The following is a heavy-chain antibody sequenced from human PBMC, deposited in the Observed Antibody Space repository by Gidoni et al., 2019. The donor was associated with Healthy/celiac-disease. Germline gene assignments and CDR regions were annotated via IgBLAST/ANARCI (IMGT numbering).Heavy chain of an antibody. CDR3: ARLWPYSSSDRFDY. D-gene: IGHD6-6*01. CDR2: IKQDGSEK. V-gene: IGHV3-7*01. Sequence: EVQLVESGGGLVQPGGSLRLSCAAAGFTLSSYWMSWVRQAPGKGLECVANIKQDGSEKYYVDSVKGRFTISRDNAKNSLYLQMNSLRAEDTSVYYCARLWPYSSSDRFDYWGQGTLVTVSS. J-gene: IGHJ4*02. CDR1: GFTLSSYW.